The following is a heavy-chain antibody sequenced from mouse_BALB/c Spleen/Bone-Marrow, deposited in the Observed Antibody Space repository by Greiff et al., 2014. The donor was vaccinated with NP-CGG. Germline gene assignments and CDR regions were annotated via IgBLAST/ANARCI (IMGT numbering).Heavy chain of an antibody. J-gene: IGHJ3*01. CDR3: ARGGYSFAY. CDR1: GFSLTSYG. D-gene: IGHD3-1*01. V-gene: IGHV2-9*02. Sequence: QVQLKQSGPGLVAPSQSLSITCTVSGFSLTSYGVHWVRQPPGKGLEWLGVIWAGGSTNYYSALMSRLSISKDNSKSQVFLKMNSLQTDDTAMYYWARGGYSFAYWGQGTLVTVSA. CDR2: IWAGGST.